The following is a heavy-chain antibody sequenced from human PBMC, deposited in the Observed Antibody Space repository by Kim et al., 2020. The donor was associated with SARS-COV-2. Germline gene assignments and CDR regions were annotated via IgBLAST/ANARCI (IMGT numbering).Heavy chain of an antibody. CDR3: AATLPHDYGDHYYMDV. J-gene: IGHJ6*03. CDR1: GFTFSSYD. CDR2: IGTAGDT. D-gene: IGHD4-17*01. V-gene: IGHV3-13*01. Sequence: GGSLRLSCAASGFTFSSYDMHWVRQATGKGLEWVSAIGTAGDTYYPGSVKGRFTISRENAKNSLYLQMNSLRAGDTAVYYCAATLPHDYGDHYYMDVWGKGTTVTVSS.